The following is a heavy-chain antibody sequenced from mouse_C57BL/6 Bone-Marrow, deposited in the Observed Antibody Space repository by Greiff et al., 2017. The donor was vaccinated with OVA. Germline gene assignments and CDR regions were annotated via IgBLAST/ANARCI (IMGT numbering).Heavy chain of an antibody. CDR1: GYTFTDYY. Sequence: EVKLQQSGPVLVKPGASVKMSCKASGYTFTDYYMNWVKQSHGKGLEWIGVIYPYNGGTSYNQKFKGKATLTVDKSSSTAYMELNSLTSEDSAVYYCARSGYYGTPFAYWGQGTLVTVSA. J-gene: IGHJ3*01. CDR2: IYPYNGGT. V-gene: IGHV1-19*01. D-gene: IGHD1-1*01. CDR3: ARSGYYGTPFAY.